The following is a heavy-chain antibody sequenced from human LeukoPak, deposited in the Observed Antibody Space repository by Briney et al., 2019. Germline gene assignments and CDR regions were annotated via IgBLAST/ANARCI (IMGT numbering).Heavy chain of an antibody. CDR3: ARAATYYYDSSGYSYFDY. V-gene: IGHV1-69*05. D-gene: IGHD3-22*01. CDR2: IIPIFGTA. CDR1: GGTFSSYA. J-gene: IGHJ4*02. Sequence: SAKVSCKASGGTFSSYAFSWVRQAPGQGLEWMGGIIPIFGTANYAQKFQGRVTITTDESTSTAYMELSSLRSEDTAVYYCARAATYYYDSSGYSYFDYWGQGTLVTVSS.